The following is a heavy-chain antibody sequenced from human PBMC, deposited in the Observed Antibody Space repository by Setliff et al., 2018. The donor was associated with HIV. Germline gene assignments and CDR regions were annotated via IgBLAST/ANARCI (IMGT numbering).Heavy chain of an antibody. CDR3: ALDYGDNNWFDP. J-gene: IGHJ5*02. Sequence: ASVKVSCQASGYTFTGYYIYWVRQAPGQGLEWMGWINPHSGGTTYALKFRGRVTMTRDTSTTTVYMELSSLRSEDTAVYYCALDYGDNNWFDPWGQGTLVTVSS. D-gene: IGHD4-17*01. CDR1: GYTFTGYY. CDR2: INPHSGGT. V-gene: IGHV1-2*02.